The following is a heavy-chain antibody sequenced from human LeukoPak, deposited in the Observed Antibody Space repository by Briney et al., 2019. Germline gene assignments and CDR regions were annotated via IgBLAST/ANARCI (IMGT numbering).Heavy chain of an antibody. D-gene: IGHD4-17*01. CDR2: ISAHNGNT. Sequence: ASVKVSCKVSGYTFTYYYIHWVRQAPGQGLEWMGWISAHNGNTNYAQKLQGRVTMTTDTSTSTAYMELRSLRSDDTAVYYCAREDYGDYAGDYWGQGTLVTVSS. CDR1: GYTFTYYY. V-gene: IGHV1-18*04. CDR3: AREDYGDYAGDY. J-gene: IGHJ4*02.